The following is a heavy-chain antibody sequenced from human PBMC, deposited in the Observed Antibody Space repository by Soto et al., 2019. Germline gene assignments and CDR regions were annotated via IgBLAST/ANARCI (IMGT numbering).Heavy chain of an antibody. V-gene: IGHV1-45*02. CDR3: AYSISDIVGALDV. D-gene: IGHD5-12*01. Sequence: SVQVSCKSSGYTFPSRYLHWVRQAPVQALEWMGWITPFNGNTNYAQKFQDRVTITRDRSMSTAYMELSSLRSEDTAMYYCAYSISDIVGALDVWGQGTTVTVSS. CDR1: GYTFPSRY. CDR2: ITPFNGNT. J-gene: IGHJ6*02.